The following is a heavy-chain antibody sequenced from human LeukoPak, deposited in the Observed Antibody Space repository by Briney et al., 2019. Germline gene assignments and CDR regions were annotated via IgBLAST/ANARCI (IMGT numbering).Heavy chain of an antibody. CDR1: GYTFSGYY. CDR2: INANSGGT. V-gene: IGHV1-2*02. Sequence: ASVKVSCKASGYTFSGYYMHWVRQAPGQGLEWMGWINANSGGTNYAQKFQGRVTMTRDTSISTAYMELSRLRSDDTAVYYCARVAGTTVTHPFDYWGQGTLVTVSS. D-gene: IGHD4-17*01. J-gene: IGHJ4*02. CDR3: ARVAGTTVTHPFDY.